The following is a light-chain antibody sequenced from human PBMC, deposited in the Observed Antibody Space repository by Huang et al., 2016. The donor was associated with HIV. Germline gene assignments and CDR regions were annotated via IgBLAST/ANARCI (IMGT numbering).Light chain of an antibody. CDR3: LQDHNYPRT. CDR2: GAS. J-gene: IGKJ1*01. V-gene: IGKV1-6*01. Sequence: AIQMTQSPSSLSASVGDRVTITCRASQGITDDLAWYQQKPGTAPKLLISGASTLRSGVPSRFSGSGSGTDFTLTSSSLQPEDYATYYCLQDHNYPRTFGQGTKVEI. CDR1: QGITDD.